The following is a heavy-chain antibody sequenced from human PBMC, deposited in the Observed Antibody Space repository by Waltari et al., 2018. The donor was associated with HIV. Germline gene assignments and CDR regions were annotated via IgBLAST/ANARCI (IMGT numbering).Heavy chain of an antibody. V-gene: IGHV1-8*01. CDR1: GYTFRSFD. J-gene: IGHJ4*02. Sequence: QVHLVQSGAEVKKPGASVKVSCKTSGYTFRSFDINWVRQASGQGLEWMGWMNPNTGNTGYAQKFQGRVTMTRNTSITTAYMELNSLRSEETAIYYCARGSTMGRVFDSWGQGTLVTVSS. CDR3: ARGSTMGRVFDS. D-gene: IGHD3-3*01. CDR2: MNPNTGNT.